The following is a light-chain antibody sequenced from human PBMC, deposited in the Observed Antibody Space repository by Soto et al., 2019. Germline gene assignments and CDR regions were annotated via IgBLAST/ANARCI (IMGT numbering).Light chain of an antibody. V-gene: IGKV1-6*01. CDR2: AAS. CDR1: QGIRNE. CDR3: LQDNNFPWT. J-gene: IGKJ1*01. Sequence: AIQMTQSPSSLSASVGDRVTITCRASQGIRNELGWFQQKPGKAPKLLIYAASSLQSGVPSRFIGSGSGTDFTLTISSLQPEDSATYYCLQDNNFPWTFGQGTNVEIK.